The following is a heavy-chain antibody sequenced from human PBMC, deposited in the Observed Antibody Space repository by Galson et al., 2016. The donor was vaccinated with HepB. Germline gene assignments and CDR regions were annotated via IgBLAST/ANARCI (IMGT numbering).Heavy chain of an antibody. Sequence: TLSLTCDVSGDSISSGGYYWSWIRQHPGKGLEWIGYIYNSETTYYNPSLKSRITISVDTSKNHFSLNLIGVTAADTAVYYCAGITSCWYSDYWGQGTLVTVSS. V-gene: IGHV4-31*11. D-gene: IGHD6-19*01. CDR2: IYNSETT. CDR1: GDSISSGGYY. CDR3: AGITSCWYSDY. J-gene: IGHJ4*02.